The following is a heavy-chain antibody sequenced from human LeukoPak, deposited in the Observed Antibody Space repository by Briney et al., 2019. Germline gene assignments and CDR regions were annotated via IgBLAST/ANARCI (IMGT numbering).Heavy chain of an antibody. CDR1: GFTFGDYA. D-gene: IGHD3-10*01. CDR3: TRERDYSGSGSNL. CDR2: IRSKAYGAKT. Sequence: GGSLRLSCTASGFTFGDYAMTWVRQAPGKGLEWVGFIRSKAYGAKTEYAASVKGRFTISRDDSKSIAYLQMNSLTSEDTAVYYCTRERDYSGSGSNLWGQGTLVTVSS. V-gene: IGHV3-49*04. J-gene: IGHJ5*02.